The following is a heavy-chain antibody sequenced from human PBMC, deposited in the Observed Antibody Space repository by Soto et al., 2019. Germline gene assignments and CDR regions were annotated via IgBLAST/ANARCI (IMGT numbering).Heavy chain of an antibody. V-gene: IGHV1-18*01. CDR2: ISTYNGNT. D-gene: IGHD4-17*01. CDR1: GYTFTNYV. J-gene: IGHJ4*02. Sequence: QVQLVQSGAEVKKPGASVKVSCKTSGYTFTNYVINWVRQAPGQGLEWMGWISTYNGNTNYAQKVQGRVIMTTDTSTSTAYMEMRSLRSDDTAVYYFARSDYCDYSDYWGQGTLVTVSS. CDR3: ARSDYCDYSDY.